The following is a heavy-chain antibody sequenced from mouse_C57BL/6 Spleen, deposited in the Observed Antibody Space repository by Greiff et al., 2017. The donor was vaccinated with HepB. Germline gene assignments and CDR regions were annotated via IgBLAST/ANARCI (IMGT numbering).Heavy chain of an antibody. V-gene: IGHV1-74*01. J-gene: IGHJ3*01. CDR3: AIEVEIDDYIWFAY. Sequence: QVQLQQPGAELVKPGASVKVSCKASGYTFTSYWMHWVKQRPGQGLEWIGRIHPYDSDTNFNQKFKGKATLTVDKSSSTAYMQLSSLTSEDSAVYYCAIEVEIDDYIWFAYWGQGTLVTVSA. D-gene: IGHD2-4*01. CDR2: IHPYDSDT. CDR1: GYTFTSYW.